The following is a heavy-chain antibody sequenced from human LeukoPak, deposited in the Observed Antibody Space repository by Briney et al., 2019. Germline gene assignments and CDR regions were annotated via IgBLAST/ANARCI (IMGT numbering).Heavy chain of an antibody. CDR2: IASTGSST. Sequence: GGSLRLSCAASGFTFSNYVMSWVRQAPGKGLEWVSTIASTGSSTYFADSVMGRFTISRDNSKSTLYLQMNSLRAEDTAVYYCAKDRSTAGEYWGQGTLATVSS. CDR3: AKDRSTAGEY. CDR1: GFTFSNYV. J-gene: IGHJ4*02. V-gene: IGHV3-23*01. D-gene: IGHD6-13*01.